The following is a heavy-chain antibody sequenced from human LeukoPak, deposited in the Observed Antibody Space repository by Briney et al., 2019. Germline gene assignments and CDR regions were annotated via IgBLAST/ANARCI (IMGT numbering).Heavy chain of an antibody. D-gene: IGHD3-9*01. Sequence: PGGSLRLSCAASGFTFSGYAMSWVRQAPGKGLEWVSSISSSSSYIYYADSVKGRFTISRDNAKNSLYLQMNSLRAEDTAVYYCARDGDILTGYYPHYYMDVWGKGTTVTISS. V-gene: IGHV3-21*01. CDR1: GFTFSGYA. CDR2: ISSSSSYI. CDR3: ARDGDILTGYYPHYYMDV. J-gene: IGHJ6*03.